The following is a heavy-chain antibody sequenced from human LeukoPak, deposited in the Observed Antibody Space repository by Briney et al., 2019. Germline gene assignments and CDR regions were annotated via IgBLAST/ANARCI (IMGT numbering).Heavy chain of an antibody. CDR2: IYNSGST. CDR3: ARYSSGWIDY. D-gene: IGHD6-19*01. J-gene: IGHJ4*02. CDR1: GGSISSYY. Sequence: SETLSLTCSVSGGSISSYYWSCIRQPPGKGLEWIGSIYNSGSTNYNPSLKSRLTISVDTSKNQFSLRLTSVTAADTATYYCARYSSGWIDYWGQGTLVTVSS. V-gene: IGHV4-59*01.